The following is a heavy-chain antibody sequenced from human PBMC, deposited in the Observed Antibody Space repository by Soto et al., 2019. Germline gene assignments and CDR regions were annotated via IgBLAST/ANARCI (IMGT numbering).Heavy chain of an antibody. CDR2: INPSGGST. CDR1: GYTFTSYY. D-gene: IGHD6-6*01. J-gene: IGHJ4*02. CDR3: ARDVTRSIAARRFDY. V-gene: IGHV1-46*03. Sequence: GASVKVSCKASGYTFTSYYMHWVRQAPGQGLEWMGIINPSGGSTSYAQKFQGRVTMTRDTSTSTVYMELSSLRSEDTAVYYCARDVTRSIAARRFDYWGQGILVTVSS.